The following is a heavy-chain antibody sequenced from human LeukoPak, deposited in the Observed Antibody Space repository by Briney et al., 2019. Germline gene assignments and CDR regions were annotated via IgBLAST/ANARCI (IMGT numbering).Heavy chain of an antibody. CDR1: GGSISSSSYY. CDR3: ARGSVGALSPRSFDY. D-gene: IGHD1-26*01. J-gene: IGHJ4*02. CDR2: INHSGST. V-gene: IGHV4-39*07. Sequence: SETLSLTCTVSGGSISSSSYYWGWIRQPPGKGLEWIGEINHSGSTNYNPSLKSRVTISVDTSKNQFSLKLSSVTAADTAVYYCARGSVGALSPRSFDYWGQGTLVTVSS.